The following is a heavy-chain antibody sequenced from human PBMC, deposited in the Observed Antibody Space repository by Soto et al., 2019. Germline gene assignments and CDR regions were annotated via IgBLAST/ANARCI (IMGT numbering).Heavy chain of an antibody. J-gene: IGHJ4*02. V-gene: IGHV3-43D*04. CDR3: AKSLYYYDSSPLDH. Sequence: GGSLRLSCAAAGFDFEDYAMHWVRQVPGKGLEWVSLTNSDGTDSYYVDSVKGRFTISRDNAKTTLYLQMDRLRPEDTALYFCAKSLYYYDSSPLDHWGQGTLVTV. CDR2: TNSDGTDS. CDR1: GFDFEDYA. D-gene: IGHD3-22*01.